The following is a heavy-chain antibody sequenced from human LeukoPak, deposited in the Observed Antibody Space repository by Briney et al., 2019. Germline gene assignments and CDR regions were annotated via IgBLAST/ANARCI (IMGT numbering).Heavy chain of an antibody. Sequence: PETLSLTCSVSGDSVSRSDSYWDWIRQPPGKGLEWIGTIYYSGRTYYSPSLKSRVTMSVDPSNNQFSLTLRSVTAADTAVYYCARQGYCSGGSCYHYYYYMDVWGKGTTVTVSS. CDR3: ARQGYCSGGSCYHYYYYMDV. CDR2: IYYSGRT. V-gene: IGHV4-39*01. D-gene: IGHD2-15*01. CDR1: GDSVSRSDSY. J-gene: IGHJ6*03.